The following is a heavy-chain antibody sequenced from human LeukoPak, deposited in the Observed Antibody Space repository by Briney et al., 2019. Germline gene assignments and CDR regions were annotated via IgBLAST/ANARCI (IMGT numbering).Heavy chain of an antibody. J-gene: IGHJ4*02. CDR1: GYTFTSYG. Sequence: ASMKVSCKASGYTFTSYGITWVRQAPGQGLEWMGWISGYNGNTNSAQKFQGRVTMTTDTSTSTVYMELRSLRSDDTAVYYCARDDNYGSGQPDDWGQGTLVTVSS. CDR3: ARDDNYGSGQPDD. CDR2: ISGYNGNT. D-gene: IGHD3-10*01. V-gene: IGHV1-18*01.